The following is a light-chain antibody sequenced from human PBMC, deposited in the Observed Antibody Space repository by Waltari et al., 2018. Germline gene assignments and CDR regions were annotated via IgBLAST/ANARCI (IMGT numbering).Light chain of an antibody. J-gene: IGLJ2*01. Sequence: QSVLTQPPSLSGAPGQRVTISCTGRSSNIGANYDVHWYQHLPGTAPKLLIYGDINRPSGVPDRFSGSKSGTSASLAITGLRAEDEADYYCQSYDSSLSGVVFGGGTKLTVL. CDR1: SSNIGANYD. CDR3: QSYDSSLSGVV. V-gene: IGLV1-40*01. CDR2: GDI.